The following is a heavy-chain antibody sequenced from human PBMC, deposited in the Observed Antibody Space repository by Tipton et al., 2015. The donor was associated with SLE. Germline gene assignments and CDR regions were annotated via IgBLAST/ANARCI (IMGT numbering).Heavy chain of an antibody. CDR3: TRDQLRGWYYFDY. J-gene: IGHJ4*02. D-gene: IGHD6-19*01. CDR2: TRSKVYGETT. Sequence: RSLRLSCATSGFTFSNYAMSWVRQAPGKGLEWVGFTRSKVYGETTQYAASVKGRFIISRDDSKNIAYLQMNSLTTEDTAVYYCTRDQLRGWYYFDYWGQGTLVTVSS. V-gene: IGHV3-49*04. CDR1: GFTFSNYA.